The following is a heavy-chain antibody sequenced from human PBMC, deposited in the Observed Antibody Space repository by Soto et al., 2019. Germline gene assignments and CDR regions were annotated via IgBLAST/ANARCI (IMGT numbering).Heavy chain of an antibody. Sequence: QVQLVQSGAEVKKPGSSVKISCKASGGTFSSNTINWVRQAAGQGLEWMGGIIPLFGTPNYPEKFQGRVTITADKSTNPEYMELSGLRSEDTAVYYCASKAACGGDCYAFDAWGQGTLVTVS. CDR2: IIPLFGTP. CDR1: GGTFSSNT. V-gene: IGHV1-69*06. CDR3: ASKAACGGDCYAFDA. J-gene: IGHJ4*02. D-gene: IGHD2-21*02.